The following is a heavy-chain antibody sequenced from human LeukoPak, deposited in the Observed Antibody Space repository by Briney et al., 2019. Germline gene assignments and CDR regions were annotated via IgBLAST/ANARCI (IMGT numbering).Heavy chain of an antibody. V-gene: IGHV3-53*01. CDR3: GRGYSSSWYYFDY. CDR1: GFAVSSNY. Sequence: PGGSLRLSCAASGFAVSSNYMSWVRQAPGKGLEWVSVIYSGGSTYYADSVKGRFTISRDNSKNTLYLQMNSLRAEDTAVYYCGRGYSSSWYYFDYWGQGTLVTVSS. CDR2: IYSGGST. J-gene: IGHJ4*02. D-gene: IGHD6-13*01.